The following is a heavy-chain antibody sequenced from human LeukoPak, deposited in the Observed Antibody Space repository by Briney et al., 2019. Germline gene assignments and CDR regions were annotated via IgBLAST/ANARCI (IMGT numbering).Heavy chain of an antibody. CDR2: ISGSGGST. CDR1: GFTFSSYA. D-gene: IGHD3-3*01. V-gene: IGHV3-23*01. CDR3: ARSRGYDFWSGSAYYYYYGMDV. Sequence: GGSLRLSCAASGFTFSSYAMTWVRQAPGKGLEWVSLISGSGGSTYYADSVKGRFMISRDNSKNTLYLQMGSLRAEDMAVYYCARSRGYDFWSGSAYYYYYGMDVWGQGTTVTVSS. J-gene: IGHJ6*02.